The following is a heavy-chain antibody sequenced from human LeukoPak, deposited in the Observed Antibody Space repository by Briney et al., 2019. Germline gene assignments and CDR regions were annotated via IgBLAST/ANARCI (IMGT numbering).Heavy chain of an antibody. J-gene: IGHJ3*01. CDR2: ISVDGGDI. CDR1: RFAFHNYA. CDR3: GKDPNGNFIGAFDF. D-gene: IGHD4-23*01. V-gene: IGHV3-23*01. Sequence: PGGSLRLSCAASRFAFHNYAMTWIRQAPERGLEWVSSISVDGGDIKYTDSAKGRFTISRDNSKGTLYLQMDSLRVEDTAVYYCGKDPNGNFIGAFDFWGQGTMVTVSS.